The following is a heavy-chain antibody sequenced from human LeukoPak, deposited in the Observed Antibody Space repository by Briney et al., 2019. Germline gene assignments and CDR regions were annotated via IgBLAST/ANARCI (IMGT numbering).Heavy chain of an antibody. Sequence: SETLSLTCAISGGSFSDYYWSWIRQPPGKGLEWIGEINHSGSTNYTPSPKTRVTISVDTSKNQFSLKVSSVTAADTAVYYCARLYEYSRNYYYYYYMDVWGKGTTVTVSS. V-gene: IGHV4-34*01. CDR2: INHSGST. J-gene: IGHJ6*03. D-gene: IGHD6-6*01. CDR1: GGSFSDYY. CDR3: ARLYEYSRNYYYYYYMDV.